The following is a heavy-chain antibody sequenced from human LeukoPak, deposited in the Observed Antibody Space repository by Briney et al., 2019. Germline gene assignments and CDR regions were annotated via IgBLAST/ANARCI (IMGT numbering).Heavy chain of an antibody. J-gene: IGHJ6*02. CDR1: GFTFSSYA. CDR2: ISGSGGST. V-gene: IGHV3-23*01. Sequence: PGGSLRLSCAASGFTFSSYAMSWVRQAPGKGLEWVSAISGSGGSTYYADSVKGRFTISRDNSKNTLYLQMNSLRAEDTAVYYCARGHPYYYDPYGMDVWGQGTTVTVSS. CDR3: ARGHPYYYDPYGMDV.